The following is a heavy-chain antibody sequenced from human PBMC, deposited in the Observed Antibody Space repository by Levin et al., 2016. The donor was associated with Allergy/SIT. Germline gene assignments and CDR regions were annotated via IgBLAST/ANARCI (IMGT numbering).Heavy chain of an antibody. CDR1: GYSFTSYW. CDR3: ARILRATTVLLDV. J-gene: IGHJ6*02. CDR2: IDPSDSYT. D-gene: IGHD4-17*01. V-gene: IGHV5-10-1*01. Sequence: KVSCKGSGYSFTSYWISWVRQMPGKGLEWMGRIDPSDSYTNYSPSFQGHVTISADKSISTAYLQWSSLKASDTAMYYCARILRATTVLLDVWGQGTTVTVSS.